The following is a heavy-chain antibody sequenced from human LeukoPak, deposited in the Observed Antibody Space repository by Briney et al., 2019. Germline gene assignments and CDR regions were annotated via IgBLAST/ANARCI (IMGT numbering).Heavy chain of an antibody. CDR1: RYTFTSYY. V-gene: IGHV1-46*01. D-gene: IGHD6-13*01. CDR2: INLSGGST. J-gene: IGHJ4*02. CDR3: ARGPLGSSSWYFLDPYFDY. Sequence: ASVKVSCKASRYTFTSYYMHWVRQAPVQGLEWMGIINLSGGSTSYAQKFQGRLTMTRDTSTSTVYMELNSLRSEDTAVYYCARGPLGSSSWYFLDPYFDYWGQGTLVTVSS.